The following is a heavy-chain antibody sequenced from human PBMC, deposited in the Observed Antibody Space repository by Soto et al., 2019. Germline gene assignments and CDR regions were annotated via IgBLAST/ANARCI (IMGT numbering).Heavy chain of an antibody. CDR1: GGSISSYD. D-gene: IGHD6-13*01. CDR2: IYYGEST. CDR3: SRAIAKSNAYYFDY. V-gene: IGHV4-59*01. Sequence: EPLSLTCTDSGGSISSYDWTWIWQPPAPGLEWIGYIYYGESTPNNPTPNRRVTLSLDMSKNQFHLTLRSVTAADTAVYFCSRAIAKSNAYYFDYWGQGTLVTVSS. J-gene: IGHJ4*02.